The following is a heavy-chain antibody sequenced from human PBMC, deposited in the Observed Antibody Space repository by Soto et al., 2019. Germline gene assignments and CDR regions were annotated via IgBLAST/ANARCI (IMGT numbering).Heavy chain of an antibody. D-gene: IGHD3-10*01. J-gene: IGHJ4*02. CDR3: AREVTYGGGSFSLGL. Sequence: ASVKFSCKASGYFFTSYYIRWLRQAPGQGLEWMGWIKPNNGGTKSAQKFQGRVTMTSDTSINTAYMEITSLRSDDTALYYCAREVTYGGGSFSLGLWGQGTLVTVSS. CDR2: IKPNNGGT. V-gene: IGHV1-2*02. CDR1: GYFFTSYY.